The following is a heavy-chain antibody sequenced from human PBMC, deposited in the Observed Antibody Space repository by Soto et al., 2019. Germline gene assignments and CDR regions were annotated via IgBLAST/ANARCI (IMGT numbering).Heavy chain of an antibody. CDR2: IIPIFGTA. Sequence: QVQLVHSGAEVKKPGSSVKVSCKASGGTFSSYAISWVRQAPGQGLEWMGGIIPIFGTANYAQKFQGRVTITADESTSTAYMELSSLRSEDTAVYYCARDGAHCSGGSCSPGDWFDPWGQGTLVTVSS. V-gene: IGHV1-69*12. J-gene: IGHJ5*02. D-gene: IGHD2-15*01. CDR3: ARDGAHCSGGSCSPGDWFDP. CDR1: GGTFSSYA.